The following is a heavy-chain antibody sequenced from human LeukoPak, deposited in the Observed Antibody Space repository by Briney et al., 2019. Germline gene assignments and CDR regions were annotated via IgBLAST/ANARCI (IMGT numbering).Heavy chain of an antibody. D-gene: IGHD6-13*01. CDR1: GGSIRSSNYY. V-gene: IGHV4-39*02. J-gene: IGHJ5*02. CDR3: ARGRPYYSSSWYLVGFDP. Sequence: SETLSLTCTVSGGSIRSSNYYWGWIRQPPGKGLEWIGSIYYSGSTYYNPSLQSRVTISVDTSKNRFSLKLSSVTAADTAVYYCARGRPYYSSSWYLVGFDPWGQGTLVTVSS. CDR2: IYYSGST.